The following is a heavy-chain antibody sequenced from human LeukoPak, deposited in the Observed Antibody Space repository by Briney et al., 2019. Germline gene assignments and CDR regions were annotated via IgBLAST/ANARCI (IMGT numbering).Heavy chain of an antibody. V-gene: IGHV4-34*01. J-gene: IGHJ4*02. CDR3: ARDLRTGTVDY. CDR1: GGSFSGYY. CDR2: IYYSGST. Sequence: SETLSLTCAVYGGSFSGYYWSWIRQPPGKGLEWIGSIYYSGSTYYNPSLKSRVTISVDTSKNQFSLKLSSVTAADTAVYYCARDLRTGTVDYWGQGTLVTVSS. D-gene: IGHD1-7*01.